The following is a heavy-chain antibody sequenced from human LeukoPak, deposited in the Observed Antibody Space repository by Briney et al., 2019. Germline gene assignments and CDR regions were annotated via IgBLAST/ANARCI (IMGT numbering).Heavy chain of an antibody. CDR2: INPNSGGT. CDR1: GYTFTGYY. V-gene: IGHV1-2*02. CDR3: ARVRGRDGNRLVY. Sequence: GASVKVSCKASGYTFTGYYMHWVRQAPGQGLEWMGWINPNSGGTNYAQKFQGRVTMTRDTSISTAYMELSRLRSDDTAVYYCARVRGRDGNRLVYWGQGTLVTVSS. J-gene: IGHJ4*02. D-gene: IGHD5-24*01.